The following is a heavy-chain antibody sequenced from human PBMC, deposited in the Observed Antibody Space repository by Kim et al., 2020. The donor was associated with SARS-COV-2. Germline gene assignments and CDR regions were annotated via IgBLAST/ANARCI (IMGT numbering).Heavy chain of an antibody. J-gene: IGHJ4*02. Sequence: GGSLRLSCTTSGFTFTGHAMSWVRQAPGKGLEWVSGIDGSDGTTYYVDSVRGRFTISRDESKNTLYLQMSALRGDDTAFYYCMKVWLGGICDHWGQGTRV. CDR2: IDGSDGTT. V-gene: IGHV3-23*01. D-gene: IGHD3-10*01. CDR1: GFTFTGHA. CDR3: MKVWLGGICDH.